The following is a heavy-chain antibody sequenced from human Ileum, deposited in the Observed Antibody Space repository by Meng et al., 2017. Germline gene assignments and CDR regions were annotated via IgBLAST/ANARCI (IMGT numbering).Heavy chain of an antibody. D-gene: IGHD3-10*01. J-gene: IGHJ4*02. V-gene: IGHV3-30*01. CDR1: GFTFSHYI. Sequence: QVQLVESGGGGFQPVRSLILSSTASGFTFSHYIMHWVRQAPGKGPELLTAVSYDGSNEYYADSVMGRFTISRDNSKNTPYLQMNSLTPEDTAVYYCGREPSFGEHDFWGQGTLVTVSS. CDR2: VSYDGSNE. CDR3: GREPSFGEHDF.